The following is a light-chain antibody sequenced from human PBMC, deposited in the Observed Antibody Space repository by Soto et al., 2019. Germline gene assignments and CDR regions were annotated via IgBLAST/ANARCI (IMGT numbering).Light chain of an antibody. V-gene: IGKV3-15*01. CDR2: GAS. Sequence: EIVMTQSPATLSVSPGERAIVSCRASQSVSSNLAWYQQKPGQTPRLLIYGASTRATGIAARFSGSGSGTEFTLTISILQSEDFAVYYCQQYNNWPRTFGQGTKVEIK. J-gene: IGKJ1*01. CDR3: QQYNNWPRT. CDR1: QSVSSN.